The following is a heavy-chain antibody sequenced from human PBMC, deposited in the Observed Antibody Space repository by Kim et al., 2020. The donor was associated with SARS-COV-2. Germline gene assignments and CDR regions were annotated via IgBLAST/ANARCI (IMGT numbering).Heavy chain of an antibody. CDR3: ATRITMVRGVIER. D-gene: IGHD3-10*01. V-gene: IGHV4-59*01. Sequence: NPSLKTRVTISVDTSKNQFSLKLSSVTAADPAVYYCATRITMVRGVIERWGQGTLVTVSS. J-gene: IGHJ4*02.